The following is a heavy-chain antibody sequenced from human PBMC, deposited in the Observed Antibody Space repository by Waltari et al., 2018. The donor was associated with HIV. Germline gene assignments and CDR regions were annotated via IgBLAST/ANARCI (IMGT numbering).Heavy chain of an antibody. CDR1: GYPSPGYY. V-gene: IGHV1-2*02. CDR2: ISPNSGGT. Sequence: QAPLVPSGAEVKKPGASVKVSCKASGYPSPGYYMNWVRQAPGQGLEWMGWISPNSGGTNYAQKFQGRVTMTRDTSISTAYMDLSRLRSDDTAVYYCVRDRLEGAFDIWGQGTMVTVSS. D-gene: IGHD3-3*01. CDR3: VRDRLEGAFDI. J-gene: IGHJ3*02.